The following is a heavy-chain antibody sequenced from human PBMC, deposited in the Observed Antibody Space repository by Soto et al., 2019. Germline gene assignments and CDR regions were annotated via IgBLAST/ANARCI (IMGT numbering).Heavy chain of an antibody. CDR1: GFTFGDYA. Sequence: GGSLRLSCTASGFTFGDYAMSWFRQAPGKGLEWVGFIRSKTDGGTTDYAAPVKGRFTISRDDSKNTLYLQMNSLKTEDTAVYYCTRLERDYYYGMDVWGQGTTVTVS. J-gene: IGHJ6*02. V-gene: IGHV3-49*03. CDR3: TRLERDYYYGMDV. CDR2: IRSKTDGGTT.